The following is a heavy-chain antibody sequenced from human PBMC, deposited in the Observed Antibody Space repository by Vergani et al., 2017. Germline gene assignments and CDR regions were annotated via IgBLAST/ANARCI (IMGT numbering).Heavy chain of an antibody. J-gene: IGHJ3*02. V-gene: IGHV3-48*01. D-gene: IGHD6-13*01. CDR1: GFTFSSYS. Sequence: EVQLVESGGGLVQPGGSLRLSCAASGFTFSSYSMNWVRQAPGKGLEWVSYISSSSSTIYYADSVKGRFTISRDNAKNSLYLQMNSLRAEDTAVYYCARSRSGAGAAAGSRDSDAFDIWGQGTMVTVSS. CDR2: ISSSSSTI. CDR3: ARSRSGAGAAAGSRDSDAFDI.